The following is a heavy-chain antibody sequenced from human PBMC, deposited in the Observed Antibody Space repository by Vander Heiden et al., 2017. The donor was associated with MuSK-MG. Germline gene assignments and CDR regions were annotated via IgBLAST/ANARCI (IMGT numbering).Heavy chain of an antibody. CDR2: IYFSGAT. Sequence: QVQLQESGPGLVKPSQTLSLTCTVSGGSIGSGDYYWSWIRQPPGKDLEWIGYIYFSGATSYYPSLKSRSIISVETSKNPLYLRLKFVTAADAAVDDGARGPGYYTPYCDFWGQGVLVTVSS. D-gene: IGHD3-22*01. CDR1: GGSIGSGDYY. CDR3: ARGPGYYTPYCDF. J-gene: IGHJ4*02. V-gene: IGHV4-30-4*08.